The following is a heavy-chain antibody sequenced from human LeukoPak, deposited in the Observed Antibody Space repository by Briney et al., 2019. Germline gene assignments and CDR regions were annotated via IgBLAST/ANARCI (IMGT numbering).Heavy chain of an antibody. J-gene: IGHJ5*02. V-gene: IGHV1-69*04. CDR3: AREIGASSSWHPSPHNWFDP. Sequence: SVKVSCKASGGTFSSYAISWVRQAPGQGLEWMGRIIPILGIANYAQKFQGRVAITADKSTSTAYMELSSLRSEDTAVYYCAREIGASSSWHPSPHNWFDPWGQGTLVTVSS. CDR2: IIPILGIA. CDR1: GGTFSSYA. D-gene: IGHD6-13*01.